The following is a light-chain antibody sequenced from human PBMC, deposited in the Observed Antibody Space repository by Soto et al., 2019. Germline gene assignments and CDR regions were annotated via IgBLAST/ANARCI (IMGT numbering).Light chain of an antibody. J-gene: IGLJ1*01. CDR1: GNDVGAYNY. Sequence: QSVLTQPRSVSGSPGQSVTISCTGTGNDVGAYNYVSWYQQHPGRPPKLLIYGVVRWPSGVPDRFSGSKSGNTASLTISGLQAEDEADYFCSSYTSRRTQVFGTGTKVTVL. CDR3: SSYTSRRTQV. CDR2: GVV. V-gene: IGLV2-11*01.